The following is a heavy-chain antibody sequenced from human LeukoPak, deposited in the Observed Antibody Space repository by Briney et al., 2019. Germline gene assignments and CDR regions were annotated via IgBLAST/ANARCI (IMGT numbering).Heavy chain of an antibody. CDR2: ISWNSGSI. J-gene: IGHJ4*02. D-gene: IGHD1-26*01. CDR3: ARDPHSLDY. Sequence: PGRSLRLSCAASGFTFDDYAMHWVRQAPGKGLEWVSGISWNSGSIGYADSVKGRFTISRDNAKNSLYLQMNSLRAEDTGVYYCARDPHSLDYWGQGTLVTVSS. CDR1: GFTFDDYA. V-gene: IGHV3-9*01.